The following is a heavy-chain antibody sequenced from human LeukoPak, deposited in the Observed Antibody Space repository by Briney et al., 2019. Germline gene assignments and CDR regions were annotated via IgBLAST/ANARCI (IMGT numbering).Heavy chain of an antibody. J-gene: IGHJ3*02. V-gene: IGHV4-34*01. CDR1: GGSFSGYY. D-gene: IGHD6-13*01. Sequence: SETLSLTCAVYGGSFSGYYWSWIRQPPGKGLEWIGEINHSGSTNYNPSLKSRVTISVDTSKNQFSLKLSSVTAADTAVYYCARAPYSRNRAFDIRGQGTMVTVSS. CDR3: ARAPYSRNRAFDI. CDR2: INHSGST.